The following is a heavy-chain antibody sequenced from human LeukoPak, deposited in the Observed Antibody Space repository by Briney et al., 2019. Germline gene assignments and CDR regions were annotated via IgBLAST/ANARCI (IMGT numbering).Heavy chain of an antibody. D-gene: IGHD6-6*01. J-gene: IGHJ6*03. V-gene: IGHV1-69*05. CDR2: IIPIFGTA. Sequence: GASVKVSCKASGYTFTGYYMHWVRQAPGQGLEWMGGIIPIFGTANYAQKFQGRVTITTDESTSTAYMELSSLRSEDTAVYYCARAIAAPLYYYYMDVWGKGTTVTVSS. CDR1: GYTFTGYY. CDR3: ARAIAAPLYYYYMDV.